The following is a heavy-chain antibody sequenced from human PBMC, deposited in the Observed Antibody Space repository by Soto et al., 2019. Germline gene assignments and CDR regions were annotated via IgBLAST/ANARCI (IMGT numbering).Heavy chain of an antibody. CDR1: GGAFSSYT. Sequence: QVQLVQSGAEVKKPGSAVKVSCKASGGAFSSYTISWERQAPGQGLEWMGRIIPILGIANYAQKFQGRVTITADKSTSTAYMELSSLRSEDTAVYYCASPPIYGGNPYYFDYWGQGTLVTVSS. J-gene: IGHJ4*02. CDR2: IIPILGIA. CDR3: ASPPIYGGNPYYFDY. V-gene: IGHV1-69*02. D-gene: IGHD4-17*01.